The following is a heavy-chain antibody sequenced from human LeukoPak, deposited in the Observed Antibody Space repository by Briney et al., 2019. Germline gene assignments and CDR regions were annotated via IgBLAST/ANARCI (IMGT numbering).Heavy chain of an antibody. Sequence: GGSLRLSCAASGFTFSRYSMNWVRQAPGEGLEWVSYVSSSSSTIYYADSVKGRFTISRDNAKNSLYLQMNSLRAEDTAVYYGAIPYCSSTSCYVGAFDIWGQGTMVTVSS. V-gene: IGHV3-48*01. CDR3: AIPYCSSTSCYVGAFDI. D-gene: IGHD2-2*01. CDR2: VSSSSSTI. CDR1: GFTFSRYS. J-gene: IGHJ3*02.